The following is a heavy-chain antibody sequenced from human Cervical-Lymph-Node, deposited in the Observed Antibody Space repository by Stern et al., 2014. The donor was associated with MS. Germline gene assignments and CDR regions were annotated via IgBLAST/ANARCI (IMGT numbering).Heavy chain of an antibody. CDR2: ISATNGNP. CDR3: ARALGGWLEDFDY. J-gene: IGHJ4*02. V-gene: IGHV1-18*04. CDR1: GYTFTSYG. Sequence: QMQLVQSGAEVKKPGASVKVSCKASGYTFTSYGISWVRQAPGQGLEWMGWISATNGNPNYAKTLPGRVTITTDTSKKTPHNEMRSLRSDDTAVYYCARALGGWLEDFDYWGQGTLVTVSS. D-gene: IGHD6-19*01.